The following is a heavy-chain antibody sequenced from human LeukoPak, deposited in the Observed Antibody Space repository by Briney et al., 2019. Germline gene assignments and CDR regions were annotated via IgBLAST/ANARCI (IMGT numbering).Heavy chain of an antibody. Sequence: GASVKVSCKASGYTFTSYAINWVRQAPGQGLEWMGWINTNTGNPTYAQGFTGRFVFSLDTSVSTAYLQIDSLKAEDTAVYYCARIIGYNYALSQYWFDPWGQGTLVTVSS. J-gene: IGHJ5*02. V-gene: IGHV7-4-1*01. CDR3: ARIIGYNYALSQYWFDP. D-gene: IGHD5-18*01. CDR1: GYTFTSYA. CDR2: INTNTGNP.